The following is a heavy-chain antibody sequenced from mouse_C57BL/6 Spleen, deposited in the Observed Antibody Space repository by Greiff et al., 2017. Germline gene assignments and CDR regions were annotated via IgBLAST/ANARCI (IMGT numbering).Heavy chain of an antibody. CDR2: ISSGSSTI. D-gene: IGHD1-1*01. J-gene: IGHJ4*01. Sequence: EVQLKESGGGLVKPGGSLKLSCAASGFTFSDYGMHWVRQAPEKGLEWVAYISSGSSTIYYADTVKGRFTISRDNAKNTLFLQMTSLRSEDTAMYYCARRNGSSFYYYAMDYWGQGTSVTVSS. V-gene: IGHV5-17*01. CDR1: GFTFSDYG. CDR3: ARRNGSSFYYYAMDY.